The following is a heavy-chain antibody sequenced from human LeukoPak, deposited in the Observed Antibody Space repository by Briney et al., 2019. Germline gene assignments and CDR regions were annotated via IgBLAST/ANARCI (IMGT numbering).Heavy chain of an antibody. CDR1: GFTFSSYS. J-gene: IGHJ4*02. D-gene: IGHD3-22*01. CDR3: ARVPRGSGYHLDY. Sequence: PGGSLRLSCAASGFTFSSYSMNWVRQAPGRGLEWVSSISSSSSYIYYADSVKGRFTISRDNAKNSLYLQMNSLRAEDTAVYYCARVPRGSGYHLDYWGQGTLVTVSS. CDR2: ISSSSSYI. V-gene: IGHV3-21*01.